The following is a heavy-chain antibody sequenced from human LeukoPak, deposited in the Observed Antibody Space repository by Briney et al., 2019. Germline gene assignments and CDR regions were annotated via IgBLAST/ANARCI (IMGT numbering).Heavy chain of an antibody. V-gene: IGHV4-34*01. D-gene: IGHD3-16*02. CDR1: GGSFSGYY. CDR3: SRVWYCYVWGSYRQPLDY. CDR2: INHSGST. Sequence: PSETLSLTCAVYGGSFSGYYWSWIRQPPGKGLEWIGEINHSGSTNYNPSLKSRVTISVDTSKNQFSLKLSSVTAADTAVYYCSRVWYCYVWGSYRQPLDYWGQGTLVTVSS. J-gene: IGHJ4*02.